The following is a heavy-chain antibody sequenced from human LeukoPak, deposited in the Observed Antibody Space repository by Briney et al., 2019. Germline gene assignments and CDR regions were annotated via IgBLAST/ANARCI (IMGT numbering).Heavy chain of an antibody. CDR1: GFTFSSYG. CDR2: ISSSSSTI. V-gene: IGHV3-48*01. CDR3: ARKNGLDY. Sequence: GGSLRLSCAASGFTFSSYGMTWVRQAPGKGLEWVSYISSSSSTIYYADSVKGRFTISRDNAKNSLYLQLNSLRAEDTAVYYCARKNGLDYWGQGTLVTVSS. J-gene: IGHJ4*02.